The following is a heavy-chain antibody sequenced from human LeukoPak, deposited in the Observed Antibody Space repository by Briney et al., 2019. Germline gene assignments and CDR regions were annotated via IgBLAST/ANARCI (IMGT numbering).Heavy chain of an antibody. J-gene: IGHJ6*02. D-gene: IGHD4-17*01. CDR3: ARAPFRGLRASYYYGMDV. CDR1: GGSISSSSYY. V-gene: IGHV4-39*01. Sequence: SETLTLTCTVSGGSISSSSYYWGWIRQPPGKGLEWIGTIYYSGSTYYNPSLKSRVTISVDTSKNQFSLKLSSVTAADTAVYYCARAPFRGLRASYYYGMDVWGQGTTVTVSS. CDR2: IYYSGST.